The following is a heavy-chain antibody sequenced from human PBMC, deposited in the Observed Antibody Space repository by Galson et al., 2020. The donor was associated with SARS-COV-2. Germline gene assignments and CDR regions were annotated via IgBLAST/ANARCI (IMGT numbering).Heavy chain of an antibody. CDR3: ALHLIGYCSGGSCYGGMDV. Sequence: GGSLRLSCAASGFTFSSYSMNWVRQAPGKGLEWVSSISSSSSYIYYADSVKGRFTISRDNAKNSLYLQMNSLRAEDTAVYYCALHLIGYCSGGSCYGGMDVWGQGTTVTVSS. V-gene: IGHV3-21*01. CDR2: ISSSSSYI. CDR1: GFTFSSYS. J-gene: IGHJ6*02. D-gene: IGHD2-15*01.